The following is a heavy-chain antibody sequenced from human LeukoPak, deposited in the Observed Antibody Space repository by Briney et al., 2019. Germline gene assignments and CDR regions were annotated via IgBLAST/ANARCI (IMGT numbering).Heavy chain of an antibody. CDR2: IYTSGTT. D-gene: IGHD3-3*01. CDR1: GGSISSGSYF. CDR3: ARTYYDFWSGYNYYYYMDV. V-gene: IGHV4-61*02. J-gene: IGHJ6*03. Sequence: PSQTLSLTCTVSGGSISSGSYFWSWIRQPAGKELEWIGRIYTSGTTNYNPSLKSRVTISVDTSKNQFSLKLSSVTAADTAVYYCARTYYDFWSGYNYYYYMDVWGKGTTVTVSS.